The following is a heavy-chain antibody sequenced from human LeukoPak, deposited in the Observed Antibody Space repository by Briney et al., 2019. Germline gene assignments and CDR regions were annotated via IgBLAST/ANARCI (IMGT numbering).Heavy chain of an antibody. D-gene: IGHD6-19*01. J-gene: IGHJ4*02. CDR2: IRSKAYGGTT. CDR1: GFTFGDYA. CDR3: TRSAGYSSGWYHDY. V-gene: IGHV3-49*04. Sequence: GRSLRLSCTASGFTFGDYAMSWVRQAPGKGLEWVGFIRSKAYGGTTEYAASVKGRFSISRDDSKSIAYLQMNSLKTEDTAVYSCTRSAGYSSGWYHDYWGQGTLVTVSS.